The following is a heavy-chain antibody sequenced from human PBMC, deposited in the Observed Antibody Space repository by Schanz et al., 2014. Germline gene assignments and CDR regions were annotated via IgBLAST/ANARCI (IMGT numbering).Heavy chain of an antibody. CDR2: VYTSGST. V-gene: IGHV4-61*02. CDR1: GGSISSGSYY. J-gene: IGHJ6*03. Sequence: QVQLQESGPGLVKPSQTLSLTCSVSGGSISSGSYYWNWIRQPAGKGLEWIGRVYTSGSTNYNPSLKSRLTIPLDTSKTQFSRNLRSVTAADTAVYYCARGGARRFPVVPDAIQGLRGHYYYYYLDVWGKGTTVTASS. D-gene: IGHD2-2*02. CDR3: ARGGARRFPVVPDAIQGLRGHYYYYYLDV.